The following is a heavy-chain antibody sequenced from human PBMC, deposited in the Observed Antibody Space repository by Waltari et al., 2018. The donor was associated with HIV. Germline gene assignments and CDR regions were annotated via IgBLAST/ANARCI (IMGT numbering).Heavy chain of an antibody. CDR3: ARDWGSLRDDYYYYGMDV. CDR1: GLTFSSYA. D-gene: IGHD3-16*01. CDR2: ISNDGSNK. Sequence: QVQLVESGGGVVQPGRSLRISCAASGLTFSSYAMHWARQAPGKGLDWVAVISNDGSNKYYADSVKGRFTISRDNSKNTLYLQMNSLRAEDTAVYYCARDWGSLRDDYYYYGMDVWGQGTTVTVSS. V-gene: IGHV3-30*03. J-gene: IGHJ6*02.